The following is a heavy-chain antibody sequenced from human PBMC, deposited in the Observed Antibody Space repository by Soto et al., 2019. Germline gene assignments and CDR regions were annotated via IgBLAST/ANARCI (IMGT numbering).Heavy chain of an antibody. CDR3: ARDRGRGYCDSSGSARYFDL. CDR1: GGTFSSYA. V-gene: IGHV1-69*01. D-gene: IGHD3-22*01. CDR2: IIPIFGTA. J-gene: IGHJ2*01. Sequence: QVQLVQSGAEVKKPGSSVKVSCKASGGTFSSYAISWVRQAPGQGLEWMGGIIPIFGTANYAQKFQGRVTITADESTSTAYMELSSLRSEDTAVYYCARDRGRGYCDSSGSARYFDLWGRGTLVTVSS.